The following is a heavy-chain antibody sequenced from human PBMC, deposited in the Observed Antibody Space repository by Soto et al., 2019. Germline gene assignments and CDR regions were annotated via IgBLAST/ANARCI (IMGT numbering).Heavy chain of an antibody. Sequence: LRLSCAASGFTFSSYGVHWVRQAPGKGLEWVAVISYDGSNKYYADSVKGRFTISRDNSKNTLYLQMNSLRAEDTAVYYCAKIGGYCSSTSCFAPWGQGTLVTVSS. D-gene: IGHD2-2*01. V-gene: IGHV3-30*18. CDR1: GFTFSSYG. CDR3: AKIGGYCSSTSCFAP. J-gene: IGHJ5*02. CDR2: ISYDGSNK.